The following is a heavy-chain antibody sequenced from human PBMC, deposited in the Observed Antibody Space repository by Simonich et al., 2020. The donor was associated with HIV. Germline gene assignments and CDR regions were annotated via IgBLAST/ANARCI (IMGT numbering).Heavy chain of an antibody. CDR3: ARCLLSSTMTTRWFDP. D-gene: IGHD4-17*01. Sequence: QVQLQQWGAGLLKSSETLSLTCAVYGGYLSNYYWSWIRQPPGKGLEWMGEINHRGSINHNPSLKSRVTMSVDTSKNQFSLKLSSVTAADTAVYYCARCLLSSTMTTRWFDPWGQGTLVTVSS. CDR1: GGYLSNYY. CDR2: INHRGSI. V-gene: IGHV4-34*01. J-gene: IGHJ5*02.